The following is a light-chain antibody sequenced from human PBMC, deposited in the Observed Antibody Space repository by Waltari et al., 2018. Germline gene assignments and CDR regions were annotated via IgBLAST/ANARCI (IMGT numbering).Light chain of an antibody. Sequence: ELVMTQSPATLSMSPGERVTLSCRASQSVSSSLAWYQQKPGQAPSLLIYGAATRANGIPARFSGSGSGTEFTLTISSLQSEDIATYYCQQYNNWLYTFGQGTKLEIK. CDR1: QSVSSS. J-gene: IGKJ2*01. V-gene: IGKV3-15*01. CDR3: QQYNNWLYT. CDR2: GAA.